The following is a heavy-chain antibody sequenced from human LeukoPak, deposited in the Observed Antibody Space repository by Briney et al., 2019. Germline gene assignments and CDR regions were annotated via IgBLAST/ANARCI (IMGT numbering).Heavy chain of an antibody. CDR1: GGSVSSGSYY. Sequence: SDTLSLPCTVSGGSVSSGSYYWRWIRQPPGKGLEWIGYIYYSGSTNYNPSLKSRVTISVDTSKNQFSLKLSSVTAADTAVYYCATMVRGVILFDYWGQGTLVTVSS. J-gene: IGHJ4*02. D-gene: IGHD3-10*01. V-gene: IGHV4-61*01. CDR3: ATMVRGVILFDY. CDR2: IYYSGST.